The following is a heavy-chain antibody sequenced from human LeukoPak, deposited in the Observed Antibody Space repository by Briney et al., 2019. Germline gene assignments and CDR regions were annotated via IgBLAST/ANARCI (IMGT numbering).Heavy chain of an antibody. V-gene: IGHV1-2*02. CDR1: GYTFTGYY. D-gene: IGHD3-9*01. Sequence: ASVKVSCKASGYTFTGYYMHWVRQAPGQGLEWMGWINPNSGGTNYAQKFQGRVTMTRDTSISTAYTELSRLRSDDTAVYYCARDYETGYDILTGYYHVIDYWGQGTLVTVSS. J-gene: IGHJ4*02. CDR3: ARDYETGYDILTGYYHVIDY. CDR2: INPNSGGT.